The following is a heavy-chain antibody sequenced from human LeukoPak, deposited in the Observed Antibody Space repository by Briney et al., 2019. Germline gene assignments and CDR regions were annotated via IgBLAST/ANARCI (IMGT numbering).Heavy chain of an antibody. Sequence: SETLSLTCTVSGGSISNYYWSWIRQPPWKGLEWIGYIYYSGSTNYNPSLKSRVTISVDTSKNQFSLKLSSVTAADTAVYYCARVADYDSSGYYYDYWGQGTLVTVSS. V-gene: IGHV4-59*01. D-gene: IGHD3-22*01. J-gene: IGHJ4*02. CDR2: IYYSGST. CDR1: GGSISNYY. CDR3: ARVADYDSSGYYYDY.